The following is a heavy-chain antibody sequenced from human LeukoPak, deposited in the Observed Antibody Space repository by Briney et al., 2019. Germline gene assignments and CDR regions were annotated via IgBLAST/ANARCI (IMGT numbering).Heavy chain of an antibody. CDR3: TRSSFDWTDWFDP. D-gene: IGHD3-9*01. CDR2: IRSKAYGGTT. CDR1: GFTFGDYA. V-gene: IGHV3-49*03. Sequence: GGSLRLPCTASGFTFGDYAMSWFRQAPGKGLEWVGFIRSKAYGGTTEYAASVKGRFTISRDDSKSIAYLQMNSLKTGDTAVYYCTRSSFDWTDWFDPWGQGTLVTVSS. J-gene: IGHJ5*02.